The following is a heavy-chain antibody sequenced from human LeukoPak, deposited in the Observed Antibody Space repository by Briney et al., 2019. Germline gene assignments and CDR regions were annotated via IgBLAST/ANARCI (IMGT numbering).Heavy chain of an antibody. CDR2: IYYSGST. CDR1: GGSISSGGYY. D-gene: IGHD3-10*01. Sequence: LSLTCTVPGGSISSGGYYWSWIRQHPGKGLEWIGYIYYSGSTYYNPSLKSRVTISVDTSKNQFSLKLSSVTAADTAVYYCARDRGFGEEGDFDPWGQGTLVTVSS. CDR3: ARDRGFGEEGDFDP. J-gene: IGHJ5*02. V-gene: IGHV4-31*03.